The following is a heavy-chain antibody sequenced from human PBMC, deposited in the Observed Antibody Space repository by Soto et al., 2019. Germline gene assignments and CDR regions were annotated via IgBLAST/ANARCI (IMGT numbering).Heavy chain of an antibody. CDR3: ARANSSSYDY. V-gene: IGHV4-31*03. Sequence: SETLSLTCTVSGGSISSGGYYWSWIRQHPGKGLEWIGYIYYSGSTYYNPSLKSRVTISVDTSKNQFSLKLSSVTAADTAVYYCARANSSSYDYWGQGTLVTVSS. D-gene: IGHD6-13*01. CDR1: GGSISSGGYY. J-gene: IGHJ4*02. CDR2: IYYSGST.